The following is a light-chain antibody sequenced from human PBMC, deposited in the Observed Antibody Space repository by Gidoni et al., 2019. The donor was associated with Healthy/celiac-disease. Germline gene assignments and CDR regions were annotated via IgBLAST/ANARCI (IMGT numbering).Light chain of an antibody. CDR3: QQSYSTPRT. V-gene: IGKV1-39*01. J-gene: IGKJ1*01. CDR2: AAS. Sequence: DIQMTQSPSYLSASVGDRVTITCRASQSISSYLNWNQQKPGKSPKLLIYAASSLQSGVPSRFGGNGSGTDFTHTIDRLKPEDFAAYYCQQSYSTPRTFGQGTKVEIK. CDR1: QSISSY.